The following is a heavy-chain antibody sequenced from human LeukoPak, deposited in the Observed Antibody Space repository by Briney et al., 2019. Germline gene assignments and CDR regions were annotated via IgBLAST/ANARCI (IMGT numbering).Heavy chain of an antibody. Sequence: GASVKVSCKASGYTFTSYGISWVRQAPGQGLEWMGWISAYNGNTNYAQKLQGRVTMTTDTSTSTAYMELRSLRSDDTAVYYCARDRVVGASGSSFDYWGQGTLVTVSS. J-gene: IGHJ4*02. CDR2: ISAYNGNT. V-gene: IGHV1-18*01. CDR3: ARDRVVGASGSSFDY. D-gene: IGHD1-26*01. CDR1: GYTFTSYG.